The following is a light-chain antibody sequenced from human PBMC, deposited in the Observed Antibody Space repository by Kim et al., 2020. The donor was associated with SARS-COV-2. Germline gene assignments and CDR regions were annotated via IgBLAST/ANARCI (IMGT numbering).Light chain of an antibody. CDR2: YES. Sequence: APGKTARSTWGGNNMGSKRVRGEQQKPGQAPVLVIYYESDRPSGIPERFSGSNSGNTATLTISRVEAGDEADYYCQVWDSSSDHRVFGGGTQLTVL. V-gene: IGLV3-21*04. CDR3: QVWDSSSDHRV. CDR1: NMGSKR. J-gene: IGLJ3*02.